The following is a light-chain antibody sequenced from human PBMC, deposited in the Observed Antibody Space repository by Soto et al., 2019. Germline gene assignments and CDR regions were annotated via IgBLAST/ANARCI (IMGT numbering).Light chain of an antibody. CDR3: QQSNNWPDT. CDR2: GAS. V-gene: IGKV3-15*01. Sequence: EIVLTQSPATLSLSPGERATLSCRASQSVSSYLAWYQQKPGQAPRLLIYGASTRATGIPARFSGSGSGTEFTLTISSLQSEDFAVYYCQQSNNWPDTFGGGTKVDIK. CDR1: QSVSSY. J-gene: IGKJ4*01.